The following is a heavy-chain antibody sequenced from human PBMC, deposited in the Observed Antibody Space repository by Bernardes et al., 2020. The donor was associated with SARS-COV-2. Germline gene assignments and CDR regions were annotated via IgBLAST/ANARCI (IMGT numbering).Heavy chain of an antibody. V-gene: IGHV3-30*18. J-gene: IGHJ4*02. CDR2: ISYDGSEK. D-gene: IGHD4-17*01. CDR3: VKESADDYSVGDY. CDR1: GFSFSSIG. Sequence: GGSLRLSCTASGFSFSSIGMHWVRQAPGKGLEWVAIISYDGSEKFYADSVKDRSTISRDNSKNTLYLQMNSLRVEDTAIYYCVKESADDYSVGDYWGQGTLVTVSS.